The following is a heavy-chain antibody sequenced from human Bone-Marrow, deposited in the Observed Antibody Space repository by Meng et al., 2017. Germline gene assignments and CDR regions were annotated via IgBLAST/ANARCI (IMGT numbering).Heavy chain of an antibody. V-gene: IGHV1-18*01. CDR3: ARDYGGNFNGDWFDP. D-gene: IGHD4-23*01. CDR1: GYIFTAYG. J-gene: IGHJ5*02. CDR2: ISVYNSNT. Sequence: QVQLVQSGAEVKKPGASVKVSCKASGYIFTAYGISWVRQAPGQGLEWMGWISVYNSNTKYAQKLQGRVTMTTDTTTSTAYMEVRSLRSDDTAVYYCARDYGGNFNGDWFDPWGQGTLVTVSS.